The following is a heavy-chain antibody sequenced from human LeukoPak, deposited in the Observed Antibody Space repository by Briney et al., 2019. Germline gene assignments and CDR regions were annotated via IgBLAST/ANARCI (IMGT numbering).Heavy chain of an antibody. CDR2: IYHSGST. CDR3: ARELYSSGDGD. V-gene: IGHV4-30-2*01. CDR1: GGSISSGGYS. Sequence: SETLSLTCAVSGGSISSGGYSWSWIRQPPGKGLEWIGYIYHSGSTYYNPSLKSRVTISVDTSKNQFSLKLSSVTAADTAVYYCARELYSSGDGDWGQGTLVTVSS. J-gene: IGHJ4*02. D-gene: IGHD6-19*01.